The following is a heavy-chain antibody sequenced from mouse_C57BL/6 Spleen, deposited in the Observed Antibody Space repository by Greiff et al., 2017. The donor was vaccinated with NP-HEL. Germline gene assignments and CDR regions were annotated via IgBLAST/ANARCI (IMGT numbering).Heavy chain of an antibody. CDR1: GYTFTSYW. CDR2: IHPNSGST. Sequence: VKLQQPGAELVKPGASVKLSCKASGYTFTSYWMHWVKQRPGQGLEWIGMIHPNSGSTNYNEKFKSKATLTVDKSSSTAYMQLSSLTSEDSAVYYCARTPSTWDYFDYWGQGTTLTVSS. V-gene: IGHV1-64*01. D-gene: IGHD4-1*01. CDR3: ARTPSTWDYFDY. J-gene: IGHJ2*01.